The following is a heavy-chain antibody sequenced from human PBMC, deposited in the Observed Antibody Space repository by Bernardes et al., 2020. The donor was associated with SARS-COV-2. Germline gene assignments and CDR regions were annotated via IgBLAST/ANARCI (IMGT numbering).Heavy chain of an antibody. V-gene: IGHV4-34*01. CDR2: INHSGST. CDR3: TRGVEIFGEVVFYYYGLDV. D-gene: IGHD3-3*01. CDR1: GEPFSGYY. J-gene: IGHJ6*02. Sequence: SETLSLTCAVYGEPFSGYYWSWVRQPPGKGLEWIGEINHSGSTNYNPSLKSRVTLSVDTSKSQFSLKLSSVTAADTAVYYCTRGVEIFGEVVFYYYGLDVWGQGTTVTVSS.